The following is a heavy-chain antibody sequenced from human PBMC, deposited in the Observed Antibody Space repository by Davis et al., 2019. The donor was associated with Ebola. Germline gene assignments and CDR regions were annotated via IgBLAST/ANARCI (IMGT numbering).Heavy chain of an antibody. CDR1: GGSISSSNW. CDR3: VRHPVGLTDAFDV. Sequence: MPSETLSLTCAVSGGSISSSNWWSWVRQPPGKGLEWIGEIYHSGSTNNNPSLKSRVTVSLDKSKNQFSLKLTSVTAADTAVYYCVRHPVGLTDAFDVWGQGRLVAVSS. J-gene: IGHJ3*01. V-gene: IGHV4-4*02. D-gene: IGHD1-26*01. CDR2: IYHSGST.